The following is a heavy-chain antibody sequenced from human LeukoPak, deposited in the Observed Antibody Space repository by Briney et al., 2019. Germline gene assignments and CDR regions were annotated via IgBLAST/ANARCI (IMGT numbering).Heavy chain of an antibody. V-gene: IGHV3-23*01. J-gene: IGHJ4*02. CDR1: GFTFSSYA. CDR2: ISGSGGST. D-gene: IGHD5-18*01. Sequence: PGGSLRLSCAASGFTFSSYAMSWVRQAPGKGLEWVSAISGSGGSTYYADSVKGRFTISTDNSKNTLYLQMNTLRPEDTTVYSCAKNGRGYSSDYFDYWGQGTLVTVSS. CDR3: AKNGRGYSSDYFDY.